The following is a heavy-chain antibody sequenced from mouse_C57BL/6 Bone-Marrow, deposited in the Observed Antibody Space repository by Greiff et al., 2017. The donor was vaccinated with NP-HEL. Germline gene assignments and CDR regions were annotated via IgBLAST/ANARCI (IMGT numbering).Heavy chain of an antibody. J-gene: IGHJ4*01. V-gene: IGHV5-12*01. CDR1: GFTFSDYY. D-gene: IGHD1-1*01. Sequence: EVMLVESGGGLVQPGGSLKLSCAASGFTFSDYYMYWVRQTPEKRLEWVAYISNGGGSTYYPDTVKGRFTISRDNAKNTLYLQMSRLKSEDTAMYYCAIIYDYGSSRHYYAMDYWGQGTSVTVSS. CDR2: ISNGGGST. CDR3: AIIYDYGSSRHYYAMDY.